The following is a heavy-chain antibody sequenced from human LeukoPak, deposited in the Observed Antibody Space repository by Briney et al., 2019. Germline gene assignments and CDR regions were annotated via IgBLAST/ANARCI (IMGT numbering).Heavy chain of an antibody. CDR3: ARDNGRNGFDI. V-gene: IGHV3-74*01. J-gene: IGHJ3*02. CDR2: ISSDGSRI. Sequence: GGSLRLSCAASGFTFSSYWMHWVRQAPGKGLVWVSRISSDGSRISYADSVKGRFTISRDGAKKTLDLQMNSLRAEDTAVYFCARDNGRNGFDIWGQGTMVTVSS. CDR1: GFTFSSYW.